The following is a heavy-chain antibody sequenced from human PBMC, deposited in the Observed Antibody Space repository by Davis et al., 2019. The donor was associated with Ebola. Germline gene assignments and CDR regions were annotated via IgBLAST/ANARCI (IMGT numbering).Heavy chain of an antibody. CDR2: IYYSGST. V-gene: IGHV4-59*12. CDR1: GGSISSSY. J-gene: IGHJ4*02. Sequence: SETLSLTCSVSGGSISSSYWSWIRQPPGKGLEWIGYIYYSGSTNYNPSLKGRVTISVDTSKNQFSLRLSSVTAVDTAVYFCARCGGDCYGLDYWGQGTLVTVSS. D-gene: IGHD2-21*02. CDR3: ARCGGDCYGLDY.